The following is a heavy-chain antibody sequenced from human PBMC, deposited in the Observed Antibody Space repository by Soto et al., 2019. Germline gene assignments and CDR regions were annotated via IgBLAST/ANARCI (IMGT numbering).Heavy chain of an antibody. CDR2: ISNDGTNQ. CDR3: AKAYYYDSSGYYDDYYAMDV. J-gene: IGHJ6*02. CDR1: GFTLSGFA. Sequence: GSLRLSCDASGFTLSGFAMHWVRQAPGQGLEWVAVISNDGTNQYYSESVKGRFTISRDNSKNTLYLQMNNLRAEDTAVYYCAKAYYYDSSGYYDDYYAMDVWGQGTTVTVSS. V-gene: IGHV3-30*18. D-gene: IGHD3-22*01.